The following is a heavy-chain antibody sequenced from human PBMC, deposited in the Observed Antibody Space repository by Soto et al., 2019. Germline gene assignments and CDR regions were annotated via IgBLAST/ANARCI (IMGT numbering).Heavy chain of an antibody. Sequence: HEHLVQSGAEVKRPGASLKVSCKASGYSFTGYYIHWVRQAPGQGLEWMGWINTDSGATNYAQNFQGRVTLTSDTSISTACMGLTSLTSDDTAVYYCARGDYGTGGYPFPYVAYWGQGHVVIASS. CDR2: INTDSGAT. J-gene: IGHJ4*02. CDR1: GYSFTGYY. V-gene: IGHV1-2*02. CDR3: ARGDYGTGGYPFPYVAY. D-gene: IGHD2-8*02.